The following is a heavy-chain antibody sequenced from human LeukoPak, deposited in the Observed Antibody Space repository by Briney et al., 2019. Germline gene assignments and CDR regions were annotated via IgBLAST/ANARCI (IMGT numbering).Heavy chain of an antibody. CDR1: GGSISSYY. CDR2: IYYSGST. CDR3: ARDRGATTPFDY. J-gene: IGHJ4*02. V-gene: IGHV4-59*01. Sequence: SESLSLTCTVPGGSISSYYWSWIRQPPGKGLGWIGYIYYSGSTNYTPSLKSRVTISVDTSKNQFSLKLSSVTAADTAVYYCARDRGATTPFDYWGQGTLVTVSS. D-gene: IGHD5-12*01.